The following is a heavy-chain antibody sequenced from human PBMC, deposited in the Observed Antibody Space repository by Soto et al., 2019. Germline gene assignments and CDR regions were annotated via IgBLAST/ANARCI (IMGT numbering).Heavy chain of an antibody. CDR1: GGSISSGGYY. CDR3: ASIKGYCSGGSCYSYNWFDP. V-gene: IGHV4-31*03. D-gene: IGHD2-15*01. Sequence: SETLSLTCTVSGGSISSGGYYWSWIRQHPGKGLEWIGYIYYSGSTYYNSSLKSRVTISVDTSKNQFSLKLSSVTAADTAVYYCASIKGYCSGGSCYSYNWFDPWGQGTLVTVSS. J-gene: IGHJ5*02. CDR2: IYYSGST.